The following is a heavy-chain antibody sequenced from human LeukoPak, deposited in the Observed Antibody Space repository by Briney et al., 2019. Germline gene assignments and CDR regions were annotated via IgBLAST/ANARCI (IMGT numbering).Heavy chain of an antibody. CDR3: ARDDFEYSVHYGMDV. D-gene: IGHD3-9*01. Sequence: GKSLRLSCAASGFTFSSYGMHWVRQAPGKGLEWVAVIWYDGQNKYYAHSVKGRFTISRDSSKNTLYLQMISLRAEDTAVYYCARDDFEYSVHYGMDVWGQGTTVTVSS. CDR1: GFTFSSYG. V-gene: IGHV3-33*01. CDR2: IWYDGQNK. J-gene: IGHJ6*02.